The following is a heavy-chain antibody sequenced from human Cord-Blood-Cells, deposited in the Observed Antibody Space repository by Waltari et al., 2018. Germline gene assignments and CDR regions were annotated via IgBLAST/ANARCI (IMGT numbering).Heavy chain of an antibody. D-gene: IGHD7-27*01. Sequence: EVQLLESGGGLVQPGGSLRLSCADSGLTFSSYAMSGVRQAPGKGLEWVSAISGSGGNTYYSDSVKGRFTISRDNSKNTLYLQMNSLRAEDTAVYYCARGGKTGDAFDIWGQGTMVTVSS. CDR2: ISGSGGNT. CDR1: GLTFSSYA. CDR3: ARGGKTGDAFDI. V-gene: IGHV3-23*01. J-gene: IGHJ3*02.